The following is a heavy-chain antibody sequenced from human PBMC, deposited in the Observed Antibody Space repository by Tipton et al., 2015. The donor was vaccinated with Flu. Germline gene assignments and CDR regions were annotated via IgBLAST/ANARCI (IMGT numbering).Heavy chain of an antibody. Sequence: SLRLSCAASGFTFSRYAMSWVRQAPGKGLEWVSAVSGGGAVTYFADSVKGRFTISRDNSKNILYLQMNSLRAEDTAVYYCTRGGGRLDWFDPWGQGTLVTVSS. D-gene: IGHD3-10*01. V-gene: IGHV3-23*01. CDR3: TRGGGRLDWFDP. CDR2: VSGGGAVT. CDR1: GFTFSRYA. J-gene: IGHJ5*02.